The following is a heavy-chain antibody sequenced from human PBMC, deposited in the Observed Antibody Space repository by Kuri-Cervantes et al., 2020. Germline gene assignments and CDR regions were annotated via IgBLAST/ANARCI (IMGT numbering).Heavy chain of an antibody. CDR2: IYYSGST. Sequence: GSLRLSCTLSGGSISSSSHYWGWIRQPPGKGLEWIGSIYYSGSTYYNPSLKSRVTISVDTSKNQFSLKLSSVTAADTAVYYCARGGGFGDLLRWFDPWGQGTLVTVSS. D-gene: IGHD3-10*01. CDR1: GGSISSSSHY. J-gene: IGHJ5*02. CDR3: ARGGGFGDLLRWFDP. V-gene: IGHV4-39*07.